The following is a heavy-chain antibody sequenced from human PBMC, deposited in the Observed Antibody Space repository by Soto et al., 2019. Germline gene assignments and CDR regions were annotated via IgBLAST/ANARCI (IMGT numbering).Heavy chain of an antibody. CDR2: VSTGSTTR. CDR3: ARLGRGIGFYDSSGYFGYYYGMDV. J-gene: IGHJ6*02. V-gene: IGHV3-48*02. D-gene: IGHD3-22*01. CDR1: GFTFSGYS. Sequence: GGSLRLSCSASGFTFSGYSMNWVRQAPGKGLEWVSFVSTGSTTRYFADSVRGRSTISRDDAKNSLYLQMYSLRDEDTAVYYCARLGRGIGFYDSSGYFGYYYGMDVWGQGTTVTVSS.